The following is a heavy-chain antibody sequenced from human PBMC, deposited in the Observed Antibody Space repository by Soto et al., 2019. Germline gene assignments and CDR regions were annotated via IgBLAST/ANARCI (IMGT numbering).Heavy chain of an antibody. V-gene: IGHV2-5*02. CDR2: IYWDDDK. J-gene: IGHJ6*02. CDR1: GFSLSTGGVG. Sequence: QITLKESGPTLVKPTQTLTLTCTFSGFSLSTGGVGVGWIRQPPGKALEWLALIYWDDDKRYRPSLKSRLTITKDTSKSQVVLIMNNMDPVDTATYYCAHRASPPDLEGQVYPYYCYYGMDVWGQGTTVTVSS. D-gene: IGHD1-1*01. CDR3: AHRASPPDLEGQVYPYYCYYGMDV.